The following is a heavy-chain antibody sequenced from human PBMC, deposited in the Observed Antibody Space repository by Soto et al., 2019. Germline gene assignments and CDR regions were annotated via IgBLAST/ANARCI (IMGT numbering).Heavy chain of an antibody. CDR3: ARRRWLQLYNWFDP. V-gene: IGHV1-3*01. Sequence: GASVKVSCKASVCIFTSYAMHWVRQAPGQRLEWMGWINAGNGNTKYSQKFQGRVTITRDTSASTAYMELSSLRSEDTAVYYCARRRWLQLYNWFDPWGQGTLVTVSS. CDR1: VCIFTSYA. D-gene: IGHD4-4*01. CDR2: INAGNGNT. J-gene: IGHJ5*02.